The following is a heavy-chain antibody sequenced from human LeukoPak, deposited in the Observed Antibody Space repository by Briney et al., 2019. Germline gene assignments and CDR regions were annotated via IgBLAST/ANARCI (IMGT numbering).Heavy chain of an antibody. D-gene: IGHD2-8*02. CDR2: ISSSGSTI. Sequence: GGSLRLSCAASGFTFSSYEMNWVRQAPGKGLEWVSCISSSGSTIYYADFVQGRFTISRDNAKNSLYLQMNSLRVEDTALYYCARAGPYWPRAIETCFDSWGQGTLVTVSS. CDR1: GFTFSSYE. CDR3: ARAGPYWPRAIETCFDS. V-gene: IGHV3-48*03. J-gene: IGHJ4*02.